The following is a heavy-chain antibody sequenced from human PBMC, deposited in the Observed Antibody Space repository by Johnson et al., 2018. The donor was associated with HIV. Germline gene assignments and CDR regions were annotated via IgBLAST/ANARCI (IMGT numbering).Heavy chain of an antibody. CDR1: GFTFSDYA. V-gene: IGHV3-30*04. Sequence: QVQLVESGGGVVQPGRSLRLSCVASGFTFSDYAVHWVRQAPGKGLEWVAVISYDGSNKYFADSVKGRFTISRDNSKNTLYLQMNSLRAEDTAVYYCPVDTEAFDIWGQGTMVTVSS. CDR2: ISYDGSNK. CDR3: PVDTEAFDI. D-gene: IGHD1-14*01. J-gene: IGHJ3*02.